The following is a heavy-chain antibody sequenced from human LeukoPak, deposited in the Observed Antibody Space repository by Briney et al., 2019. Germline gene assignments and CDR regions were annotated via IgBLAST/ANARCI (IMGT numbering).Heavy chain of an antibody. CDR1: GFTLSTYW. Sequence: GGSLRLSCAASGFTLSTYWMHWVRQAPGKGLVWVSRVNGDGTSTTYADSVKGRFTISRDNAKNTLYLQMDSLRAEDTAVYYCARGPRYSFGSAFDYWGQGTLVTVSS. J-gene: IGHJ4*02. D-gene: IGHD5-18*01. CDR2: VNGDGTST. V-gene: IGHV3-74*01. CDR3: ARGPRYSFGSAFDY.